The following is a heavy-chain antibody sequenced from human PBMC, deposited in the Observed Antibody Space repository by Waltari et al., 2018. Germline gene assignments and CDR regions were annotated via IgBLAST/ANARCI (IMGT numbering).Heavy chain of an antibody. CDR2: IYYSGST. V-gene: IGHV4-31*03. J-gene: IGHJ4*02. D-gene: IGHD3-3*01. Sequence: QVQLQESGPGLVKPSQTLSLTCTVSGGSISSGGYSWSWIRQHPGKGLEWIGYIYYSGSTYYNPSLKSRVTISVDTSKNQFSLKLSSVTAADTAVYYCAREPWSGYFRRSYFDYWGQGTLVTVSS. CDR1: GGSISSGGYS. CDR3: AREPWSGYFRRSYFDY.